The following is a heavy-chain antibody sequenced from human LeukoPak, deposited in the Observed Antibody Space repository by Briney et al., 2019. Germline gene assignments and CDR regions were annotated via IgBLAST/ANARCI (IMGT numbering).Heavy chain of an antibody. CDR2: ISPNSGGT. CDR1: GYTFTDYF. D-gene: IGHD1-14*01. J-gene: IGHJ4*02. CDR3: AREAGETHNTGIDS. V-gene: IGHV1-2*02. Sequence: ASVKVSCKASGYTFTDYFLHWVRQAPGQGLEWMGWISPNSGGTNYAQKFQGRVTMTRDTSISSAYMELSVLTSDDTAVYYCAREAGETHNTGIDSWGQGTLVTVSS.